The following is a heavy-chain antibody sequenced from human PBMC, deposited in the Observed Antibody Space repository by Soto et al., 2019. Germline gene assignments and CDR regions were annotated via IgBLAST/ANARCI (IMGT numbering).Heavy chain of an antibody. CDR1: GYTFTSYA. Sequence: ASVNVSCKASGYTFTSYAMHWVRQAPRQRLEWMGWIKAGNGNTKYSQKFQGRVTITRDTSASTAYMELSSLRSEDTAVYYCARVAFLDFYYGMDVWGNETMVTVAS. CDR3: ARVAFLDFYYGMDV. J-gene: IGHJ6*04. D-gene: IGHD3-3*01. V-gene: IGHV1-3*01. CDR2: IKAGNGNT.